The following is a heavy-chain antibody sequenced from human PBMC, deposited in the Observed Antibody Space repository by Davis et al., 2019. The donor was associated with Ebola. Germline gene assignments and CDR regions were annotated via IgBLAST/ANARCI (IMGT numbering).Heavy chain of an antibody. CDR3: ARFPYYDSSGSAFDI. J-gene: IGHJ3*02. CDR2: INHSGST. Sequence: PSETLSLTCAVYGGSFSGYYWSWIRQPPGKGLEWIGEINHSGSTNYNPSLKSRVTISVDTSKNQFSLKLSSVTAADTAVYYCARFPYYDSSGSAFDIWGQGTMVTVSS. V-gene: IGHV4-34*01. D-gene: IGHD3-22*01. CDR1: GGSFSGYY.